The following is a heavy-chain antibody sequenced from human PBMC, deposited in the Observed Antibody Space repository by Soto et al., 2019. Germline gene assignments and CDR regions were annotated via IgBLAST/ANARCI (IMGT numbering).Heavy chain of an antibody. V-gene: IGHV3-23*01. Sequence: EVQLLESGGGLVQPGGSLRLSCAASGFTFSNYAMTWVRQAPGKGLEWVSVITGSGGGTYFVDSVKGRFTISGDNSKNTVYLQMNSLRAEDTAVYYCAKRPLTAAGFDYWGQGTLVTVSS. D-gene: IGHD6-13*01. J-gene: IGHJ4*02. CDR2: ITGSGGGT. CDR1: GFTFSNYA. CDR3: AKRPLTAAGFDY.